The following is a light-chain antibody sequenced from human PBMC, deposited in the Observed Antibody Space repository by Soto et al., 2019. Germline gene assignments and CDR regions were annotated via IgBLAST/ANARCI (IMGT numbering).Light chain of an antibody. CDR1: QSVLYSSNNKNY. J-gene: IGKJ4*01. CDR2: WAS. Sequence: DLLLTQSPYALSVSLGERATINCKSSQSVLYSSNNKNYLAWYQQKPGQPPKLLIYWASTRESGVPDRFSGSGSGTDFTLTISSLQAEDVAVYYCQQYYSTPLTFGGGTKVDI. V-gene: IGKV4-1*01. CDR3: QQYYSTPLT.